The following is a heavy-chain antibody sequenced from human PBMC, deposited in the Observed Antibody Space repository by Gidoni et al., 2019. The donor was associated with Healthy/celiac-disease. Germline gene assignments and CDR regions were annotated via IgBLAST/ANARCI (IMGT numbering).Heavy chain of an antibody. D-gene: IGHD3-16*01. Sequence: EVQLVESGGGLVKPGGSLSLSCASSGFTFSNAWMSWVRQAPGKGLEWVGRIKSKADGGTTDYAAPVKGRFTISRDDSKNTLYLQMNSLKTEDTAVYYCTTERTGEWSDAFDIWAKGQWSPSLQ. CDR3: TTERTGEWSDAFDI. J-gene: IGHJ3*02. V-gene: IGHV3-15*01. CDR1: GFTFSNAW. CDR2: IKSKADGGTT.